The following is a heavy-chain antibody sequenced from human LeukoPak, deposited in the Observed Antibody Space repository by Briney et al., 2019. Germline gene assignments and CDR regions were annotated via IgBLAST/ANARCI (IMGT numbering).Heavy chain of an antibody. V-gene: IGHV3-23*01. J-gene: IGHJ4*02. CDR2: ISGSGGST. D-gene: IGHD6-19*01. CDR1: GFTFSNYA. CDR3: ARVSSGFQSN. Sequence: GGSLRLSCAASGFTFSNYAMSWVRQAPGKGLEWASTISGSGGSTYYADSVKGQFTISRDNSKNTLYLQMNSLRAEDTAVYYCARVSSGFQSNWGQGTLVTVSS.